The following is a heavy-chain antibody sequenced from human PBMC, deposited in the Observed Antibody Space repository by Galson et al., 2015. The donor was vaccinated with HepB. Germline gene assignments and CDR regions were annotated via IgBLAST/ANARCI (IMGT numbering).Heavy chain of an antibody. Sequence: SLRLSCAASGLTFSNYAMSWVRQAPGKGLEWVSGISSSGGNTYYIDSVKGRFTISRDNSKNTLYLQTNSLRAEDAAVYYCARWIPTHYYYGMDVWGQGTMVTVSS. CDR2: ISSSGGNT. D-gene: IGHD5-12*01. V-gene: IGHV3-23*01. CDR3: ARWIPTHYYYGMDV. J-gene: IGHJ6*02. CDR1: GLTFSNYA.